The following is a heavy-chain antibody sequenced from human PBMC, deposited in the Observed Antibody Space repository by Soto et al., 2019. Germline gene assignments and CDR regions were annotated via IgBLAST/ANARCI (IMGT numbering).Heavy chain of an antibody. Sequence: GGSLRLSCTTFGFTFGDYAMSWFRQAPGKGLEWVGVVRSKAYGGTTDYAASVKGRFDISRDDSKSIAYLQMNSVTTEDPAVYFCARYTYTSRYSYYGMDVWGPGTTVTVSS. D-gene: IGHD6-13*01. J-gene: IGHJ6*02. CDR3: ARYTYTSRYSYYGMDV. V-gene: IGHV3-49*03. CDR1: GFTFGDYA. CDR2: VRSKAYGGTT.